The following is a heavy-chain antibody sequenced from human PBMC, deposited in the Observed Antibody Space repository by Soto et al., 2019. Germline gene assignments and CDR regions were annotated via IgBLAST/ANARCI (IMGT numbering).Heavy chain of an antibody. CDR3: ARDGRAAGGDYVWGGLRPKGAFDI. Sequence: QVQLVQSGAEVKKPGASVKVSCKASGYTFTSYGISWVRQAPGQGLEWMGWISAYNGNTNYAQKRQGRVTMTTDTSTSTAYMELRSLRSDDTAVYYCARDGRAAGGDYVWGGLRPKGAFDIWGQGTMVTVSS. J-gene: IGHJ3*02. D-gene: IGHD4-17*01. V-gene: IGHV1-18*01. CDR2: ISAYNGNT. CDR1: GYTFTSYG.